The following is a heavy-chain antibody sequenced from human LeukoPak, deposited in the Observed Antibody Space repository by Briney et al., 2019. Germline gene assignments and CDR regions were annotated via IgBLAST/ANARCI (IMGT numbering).Heavy chain of an antibody. Sequence: ASVTVSFKASGYTFTVYYIHWVRQAPGQGLEWMGWINPKSGGTNYAQKFQGRVTMTRDTSISTAYMELRRLRYDDTAVYYCARGGDYYDSSGYYDDAFDIWGQGTTVTVSS. CDR2: INPKSGGT. J-gene: IGHJ3*02. CDR1: GYTFTVYY. D-gene: IGHD3-22*01. CDR3: ARGGDYYDSSGYYDDAFDI. V-gene: IGHV1-2*02.